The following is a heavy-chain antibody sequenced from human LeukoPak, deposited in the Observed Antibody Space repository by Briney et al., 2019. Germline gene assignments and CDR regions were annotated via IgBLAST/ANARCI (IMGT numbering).Heavy chain of an antibody. CDR3: ARKSGMVGGMFWFDP. CDR1: GGSISSYY. Sequence: SETLSLTCTVSGGSISSYYWSWIRQPPGKGLEWIGEIYHSGSTNYNPSLKSRVTISVDKSKNQFSLKLSSVTAADTAVYYCARKSGMVGGMFWFDPWGQGTLVTVSS. V-gene: IGHV4-59*12. D-gene: IGHD2-8*01. CDR2: IYHSGST. J-gene: IGHJ5*02.